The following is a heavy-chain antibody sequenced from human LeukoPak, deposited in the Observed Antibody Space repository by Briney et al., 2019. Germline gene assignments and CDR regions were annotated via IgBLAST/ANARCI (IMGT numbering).Heavy chain of an antibody. D-gene: IGHD6-19*01. V-gene: IGHV3-11*04. J-gene: IGHJ2*01. Sequence: GGSLRLSCAASGFTFSDYYMSWIRQAPGKGLEWVSYISSSGSTIYYADSVKGRITISRDNANNSLYLQMNSLRAEDTAVYYCARAAVAGTWDFDLWGRGTLVTVSS. CDR3: ARAAVAGTWDFDL. CDR2: ISSSGSTI. CDR1: GFTFSDYY.